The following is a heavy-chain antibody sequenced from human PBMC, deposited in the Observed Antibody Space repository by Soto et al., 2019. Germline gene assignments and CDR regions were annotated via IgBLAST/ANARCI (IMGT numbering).Heavy chain of an antibody. CDR1: GGSISSYY. V-gene: IGHV4-4*07. D-gene: IGHD2-15*01. Sequence: SETLSLTCTGSGGSISSYYWSWIRQPAGKGLEWIGRIYTSGSTNYNPSLKSRVTMSVDTSKNQFSLKLSSVTAADTAVYYCARDVXRTRLGYCSGGSCYFDYWGQGTLVTVSS. CDR2: IYTSGST. CDR3: ARDVXRTRLGYCSGGSCYFDY. J-gene: IGHJ4*02.